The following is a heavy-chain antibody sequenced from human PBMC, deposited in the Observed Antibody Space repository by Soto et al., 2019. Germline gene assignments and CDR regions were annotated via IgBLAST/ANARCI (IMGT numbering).Heavy chain of an antibody. CDR1: GGTFSSYA. Sequence: ASVKVSCKASGGTFSSYAISWVRQAPGQGLEWMGGIIPIFGTANYAQKFQGRVTITADESTSTAYMELSSPRSEDTAVYYCASLEGGRGAPRYGMDVWGQGTTVTVSS. D-gene: IGHD3-10*01. J-gene: IGHJ6*02. V-gene: IGHV1-69*13. CDR2: IIPIFGTA. CDR3: ASLEGGRGAPRYGMDV.